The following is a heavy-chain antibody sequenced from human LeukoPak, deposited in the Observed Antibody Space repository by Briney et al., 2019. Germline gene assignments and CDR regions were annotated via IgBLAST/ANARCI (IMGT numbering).Heavy chain of an antibody. D-gene: IGHD6-19*01. J-gene: IGHJ4*02. CDR1: GASISDYY. CDR2: IYYSGST. V-gene: IGHV4-59*12. Sequence: NPSETLSLTCTVSGASISDYYYSWIRQPPGKGLEWIGYIYYSGSTNYNPSLQSRVTISVDTSKNQFSLKLSSVTAADTAVYYCARDVRSRWLVPRGFDYWGQGTLVTVSS. CDR3: ARDVRSRWLVPRGFDY.